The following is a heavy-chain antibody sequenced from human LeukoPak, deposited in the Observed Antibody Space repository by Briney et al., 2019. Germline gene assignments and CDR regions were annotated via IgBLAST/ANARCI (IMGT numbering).Heavy chain of an antibody. Sequence: GGSLRLSCAASGFTFSTYGMNWVRQAPAKGLEWVSTIGGGGPTTDYADSVKDGFTISRDNSKNTLYLQMNSLRAEDTAVYFCARGFLGGTDQYFDSWGQGTLVTVSS. CDR3: ARGFLGGTDQYFDS. D-gene: IGHD6-19*01. CDR1: GFTFSTYG. J-gene: IGHJ4*02. V-gene: IGHV3-23*01. CDR2: IGGGGPTT.